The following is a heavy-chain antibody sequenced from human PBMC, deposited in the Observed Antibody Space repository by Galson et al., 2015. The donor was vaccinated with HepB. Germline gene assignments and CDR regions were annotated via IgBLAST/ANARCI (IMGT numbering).Heavy chain of an antibody. D-gene: IGHD4-17*01. CDR3: ARDSGDYGLGDGMNV. Sequence: SVKVSCKASGYTFTGYYMHWVRQAPGQGLEWMGWINPNSGGTNYAQKFQGRVTMTRDTSISTAYMELSRLRSDDTAVYYCARDSGDYGLGDGMNVWGQGTTVTVSS. CDR2: INPNSGGT. CDR1: GYTFTGYY. V-gene: IGHV1-2*02. J-gene: IGHJ6*02.